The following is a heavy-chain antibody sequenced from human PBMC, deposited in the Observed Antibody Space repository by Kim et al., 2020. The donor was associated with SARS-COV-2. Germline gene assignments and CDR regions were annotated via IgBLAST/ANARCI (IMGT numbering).Heavy chain of an antibody. Sequence: SETLPLTCAVYGGSFSGYYWSWIRQPPGKGLEWIGEINHSGSTNYNPSLKSRVTISVDTSKNQFSLKLSSVTAADTAVYYCARLRYSSSWTRDGMDVWGQGTTVTVSS. CDR1: GGSFSGYY. V-gene: IGHV4-34*01. CDR2: INHSGST. J-gene: IGHJ6*02. CDR3: ARLRYSSSWTRDGMDV. D-gene: IGHD6-13*01.